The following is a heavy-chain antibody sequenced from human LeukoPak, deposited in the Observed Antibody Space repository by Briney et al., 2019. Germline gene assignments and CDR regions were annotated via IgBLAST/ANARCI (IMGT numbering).Heavy chain of an antibody. CDR1: GGSISSYY. V-gene: IGHV4-34*01. CDR2: INDSGTI. D-gene: IGHD1-7*01. Sequence: SETLSLTCTVSGGSISSYYWSWIRQPPGKGLEWIGEINDSGTINYNPSLMSRVTISVDKSKNQFSLKLSSVTAADTAVYYCARRWNYGRNYYIDVWGKGATVSVSS. CDR3: ARRWNYGRNYYIDV. J-gene: IGHJ6*03.